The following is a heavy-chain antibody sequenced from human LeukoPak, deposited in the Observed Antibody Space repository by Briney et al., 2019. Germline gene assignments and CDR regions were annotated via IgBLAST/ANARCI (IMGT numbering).Heavy chain of an antibody. CDR1: GFAVSTNY. J-gene: IGHJ5*02. V-gene: IGHV3-66*02. CDR3: ARDQRSESYYPRGWFDP. CDR2: IYSDGST. D-gene: IGHD1-26*01. Sequence: QSGGSLRLSCAASGFAVSTNYLSWVRQAPGKGLEWVSVIYSDGSTYYTDSVKGRFTISRDNSKNTLYLQMNSLRPEDTAVYYCARDQRSESYYPRGWFDPWGQGTLVTVSS.